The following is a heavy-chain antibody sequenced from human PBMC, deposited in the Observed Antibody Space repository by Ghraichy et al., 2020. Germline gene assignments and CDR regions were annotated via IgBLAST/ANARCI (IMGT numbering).Heavy chain of an antibody. CDR2: ISGSGGST. CDR3: AKDSSDIVLMVYAR. CDR1: GFTFSSYA. Sequence: GESLNISCAASGFTFSSYAMSWVRQAPGKGLEWVSAISGSGGSTYYADSVKGRFTISRDNSKNTLYLQMNSLRAEDTAVYYCAKDSSDIVLMVYARWGQGTLVTVSS. V-gene: IGHV3-23*01. J-gene: IGHJ4*02. D-gene: IGHD2-8*01.